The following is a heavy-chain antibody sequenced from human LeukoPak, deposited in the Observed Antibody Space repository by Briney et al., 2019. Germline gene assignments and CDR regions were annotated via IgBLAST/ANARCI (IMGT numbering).Heavy chain of an antibody. CDR1: GFTLSSYA. Sequence: GGSLRLSCTGSGFTLSSYAMNWVRRAPGQGLVWVSSISSSSSDIYYTDSVKGRFTISRDNAKNSLYLQMNSLRAEDTAVYYCVTDYGGSSGAFDIWGQGTMVTVSS. V-gene: IGHV3-21*01. D-gene: IGHD4-23*01. J-gene: IGHJ3*02. CDR2: ISSSSSDI. CDR3: VTDYGGSSGAFDI.